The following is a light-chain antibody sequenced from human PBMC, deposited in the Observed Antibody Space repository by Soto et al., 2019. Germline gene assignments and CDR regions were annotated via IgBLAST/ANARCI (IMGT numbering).Light chain of an antibody. Sequence: QSALTQPASVSGSPGQSITISCTGANSDVGNYNLVSWYQQHPDRAPKLIIYEGSKRPSGVSNRFSGSRSGNTASLTISGLQAEDEADYYCSSYASSSPYVFGTGTKLTVL. J-gene: IGLJ1*01. CDR2: EGS. CDR1: NSDVGNYNL. CDR3: SSYASSSPYV. V-gene: IGLV2-14*02.